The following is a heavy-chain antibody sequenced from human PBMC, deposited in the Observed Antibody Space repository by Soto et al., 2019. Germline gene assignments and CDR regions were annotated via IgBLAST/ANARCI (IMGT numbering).Heavy chain of an antibody. J-gene: IGHJ5*02. CDR1: GGSFSGYY. Sequence: SETLSLTCAVYGGSFSGYYWSWIRQPPGKGLEWIGEINHSGSTNYNPSLKSRVTISVDTSKNQFSLKLSSVTAADTAVYYCARGLNYYGSGSYYGWFDPWGQGTLVTVS. V-gene: IGHV4-34*01. CDR3: ARGLNYYGSGSYYGWFDP. CDR2: INHSGST. D-gene: IGHD3-10*01.